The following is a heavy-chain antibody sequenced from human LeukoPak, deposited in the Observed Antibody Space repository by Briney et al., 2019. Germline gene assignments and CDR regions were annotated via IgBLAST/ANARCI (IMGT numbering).Heavy chain of an antibody. CDR3: ARAMARGSGSYYRAYYYYYMDV. D-gene: IGHD3-10*01. V-gene: IGHV1-69*05. CDR2: IIPIFGAA. CDR1: GYTFTSYG. Sequence: GASVKVSCKASGYTFTSYGISWVRQAPGQGLEWMGGIIPIFGAANYAQKFQGRVTITTDESTSTAYMELSSLRSEDTAVYYCARAMARGSGSYYRAYYYYYMDVWGKGTTVTVSS. J-gene: IGHJ6*03.